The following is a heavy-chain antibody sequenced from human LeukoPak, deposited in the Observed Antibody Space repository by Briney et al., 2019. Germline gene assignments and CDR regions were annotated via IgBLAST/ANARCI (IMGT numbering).Heavy chain of an antibody. CDR2: INHSGST. CDR1: GGSFSGYY. V-gene: IGHV4-34*01. CDR3: AREVITTARLGY. Sequence: SETLSLTCAVYGGSFSGYYWSWIRQPPGKGLEWIGEINHSGSTNYNPFLKSRVTISVDTSKNQFSLKLSSVTAADTAVYYCAREVITTARLGYWGQGTLVTVSS. J-gene: IGHJ4*02. D-gene: IGHD3-22*01.